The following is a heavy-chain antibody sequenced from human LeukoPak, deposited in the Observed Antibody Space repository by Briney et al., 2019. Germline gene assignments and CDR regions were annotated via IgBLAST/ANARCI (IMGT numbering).Heavy chain of an antibody. D-gene: IGHD3-10*01. Sequence: GGSLRLSCAASGFTFSTYRMSWVRQAPGKGLEWVANIKQDGSEKHYVDSVKGRFTISRDNAKNSLYLQMNSLRAEDTAVYYCANLYLHYTFDIWGQGTMVTVSS. CDR1: GFTFSTYR. V-gene: IGHV3-7*01. CDR2: IKQDGSEK. CDR3: ANLYLHYTFDI. J-gene: IGHJ3*02.